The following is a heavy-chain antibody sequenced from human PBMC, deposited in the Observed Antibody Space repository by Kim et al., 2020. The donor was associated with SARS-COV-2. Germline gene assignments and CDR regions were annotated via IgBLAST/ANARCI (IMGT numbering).Heavy chain of an antibody. CDR2: ISGSGGST. J-gene: IGHJ6*02. D-gene: IGHD5-12*01. Sequence: GGSLRLSCAASGFTFSNYAMTWVRQAPGKGLEWVSAISGSGGSTYYADSVKGRFTISRDNSKNTLYMQMNSLRAEDTARYYCAKKADIVATIDYNYAMDVWGQGTTVTVSS. CDR1: GFTFSNYA. CDR3: AKKADIVATIDYNYAMDV. V-gene: IGHV3-23*01.